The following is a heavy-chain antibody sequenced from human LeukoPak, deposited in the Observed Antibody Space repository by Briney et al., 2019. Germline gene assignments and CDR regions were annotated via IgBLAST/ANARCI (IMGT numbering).Heavy chain of an antibody. CDR3: ARDRPTGRSRGVVVQ. CDR1: GFMFDTYA. D-gene: IGHD2-15*01. J-gene: IGHJ4*02. Sequence: GASLRLSCAASGFMFDTYAMTWVRQAPGKGLEWVSSISSGGTYIYYAESVRGRSTISRDNTKNFLYLQLSTLRVEDTAVYYCARDRPTGRSRGVVVQWGQGTLVTVSS. V-gene: IGHV3-21*01. CDR2: ISSGGTYI.